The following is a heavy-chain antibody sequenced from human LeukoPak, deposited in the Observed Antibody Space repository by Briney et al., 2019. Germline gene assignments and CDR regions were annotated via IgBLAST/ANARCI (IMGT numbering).Heavy chain of an antibody. D-gene: IGHD1-26*01. V-gene: IGHV3-7*01. CDR3: ARDTDGSLDY. CDR1: GFTFAKSW. J-gene: IGHJ4*02. Sequence: GGSLRLSCAASGFTFAKSWMAWVRQAQGKGLEWVANIKQDGSTKHYADSLKGRFTISRDNSRNSLYLQMYSLRADDTAVYYCARDTDGSLDYWGQGILVTVAS. CDR2: IKQDGSTK.